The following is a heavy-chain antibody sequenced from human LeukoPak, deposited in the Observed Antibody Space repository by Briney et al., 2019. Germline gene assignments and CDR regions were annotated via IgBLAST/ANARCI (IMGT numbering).Heavy chain of an antibody. D-gene: IGHD3-22*01. CDR1: GYTFTSYR. Sequence: GASVKVSCKASGYTFTSYRTTWVRQAPGQGLEWMGWINPNSGGTNYAQKFQGWVTMTRDTSISTAYMELSRLRSDDTAVYYCARNGGSSGYYSIDYWGQGTLVTVSS. CDR3: ARNGGSSGYYSIDY. CDR2: INPNSGGT. V-gene: IGHV1-2*04. J-gene: IGHJ4*02.